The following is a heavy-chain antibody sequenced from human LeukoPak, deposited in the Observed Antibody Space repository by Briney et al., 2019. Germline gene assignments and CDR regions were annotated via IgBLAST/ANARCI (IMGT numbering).Heavy chain of an antibody. Sequence: GGSLRLSCAASGFTFSSYGMHWVRQAPGKGLEYVSAISSNGGSTYYANSVKGRFTISRDNSKNTLYLQMGSLRAEDMAVYYCARDYYDSSGYYGTLDYWGQGTLVTVSS. D-gene: IGHD3-22*01. V-gene: IGHV3-64*01. J-gene: IGHJ4*02. CDR2: ISSNGGST. CDR3: ARDYYDSSGYYGTLDY. CDR1: GFTFSSYG.